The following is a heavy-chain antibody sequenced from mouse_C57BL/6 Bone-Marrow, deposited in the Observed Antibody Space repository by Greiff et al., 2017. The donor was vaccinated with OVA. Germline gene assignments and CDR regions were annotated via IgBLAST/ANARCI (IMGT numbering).Heavy chain of an antibody. J-gene: IGHJ3*01. CDR1: GFNIKDDY. Sequence: EVKLVESGAELVRPGASVKLSCTASGFNIKDDYMHWVKQRPEQGLEWIGWIDPENGDTEYASKFQGKATITADTSSNTAYLQLSSLTSEDTAVYYCTTYGYGDAYWGQGTLVTVSA. CDR2: IDPENGDT. D-gene: IGHD2-2*01. CDR3: TTYGYGDAY. V-gene: IGHV14-4*01.